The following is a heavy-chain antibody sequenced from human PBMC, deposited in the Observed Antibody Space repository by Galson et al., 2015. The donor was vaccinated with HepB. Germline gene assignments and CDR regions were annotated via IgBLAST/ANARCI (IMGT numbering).Heavy chain of an antibody. Sequence: SLRLSCAASGFTFSSYGMHWVRQAPGKGLEWVAVISYDGSNKYYADSVKGRFTISRDNSKNTLYLQMNSLRAEDTAVYYCAKDLPAEYCSGGSCYSAVGIDYWGQGTLVTVSS. V-gene: IGHV3-30*18. CDR1: GFTFSSYG. J-gene: IGHJ4*02. D-gene: IGHD2-15*01. CDR3: AKDLPAEYCSGGSCYSAVGIDY. CDR2: ISYDGSNK.